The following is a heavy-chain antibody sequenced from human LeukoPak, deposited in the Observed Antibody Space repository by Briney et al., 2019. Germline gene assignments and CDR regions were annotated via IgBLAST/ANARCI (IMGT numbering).Heavy chain of an antibody. J-gene: IGHJ4*02. D-gene: IGHD3-3*01. CDR2: IKQDVSEK. CDR1: GFTFSSYW. Sequence: GGSLRLSCAASGFTFSSYWMSWVRQAPGKGLEWVANIKQDVSEKYYVDSVKGRFTISRDNAKNSLYLQMNSLRAEDTAVYYCAREYHTYYDFWSGYPGVGYWGQGTLVTVSS. CDR3: AREYHTYYDFWSGYPGVGY. V-gene: IGHV3-7*01.